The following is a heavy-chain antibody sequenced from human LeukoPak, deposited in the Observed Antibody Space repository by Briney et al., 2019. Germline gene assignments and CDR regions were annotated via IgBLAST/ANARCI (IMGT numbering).Heavy chain of an antibody. D-gene: IGHD5-24*01. Sequence: ASVKVSCKASGYTYTSYDINWVRQATGQGLEWMGWMNPNSGNTGYAQKLQGRVTMTTDTSTSTAYMELRSLRSDDTAVYYCARDRPGDGYTPLGYWGQGTLVTVSS. J-gene: IGHJ4*02. CDR2: MNPNSGNT. CDR1: GYTYTSYD. V-gene: IGHV1-8*01. CDR3: ARDRPGDGYTPLGY.